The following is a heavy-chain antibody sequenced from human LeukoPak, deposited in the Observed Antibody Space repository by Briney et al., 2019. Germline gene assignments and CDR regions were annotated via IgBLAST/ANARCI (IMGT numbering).Heavy chain of an antibody. CDR1: GGSFSGYY. CDR2: INHSGST. V-gene: IGHV4-34*01. D-gene: IGHD3-9*01. Sequence: SETLSLACAVYGGSFSGYYWSWIRQPPGKGLEWIGEINHSGSTNYNPSLKSRVTISVDTSKNQFSLKLSSVTAADTAVYYCARLRTYYDILTGYYKYHYYYMDVWGKGTTVTISS. CDR3: ARLRTYYDILTGYYKYHYYYMDV. J-gene: IGHJ6*03.